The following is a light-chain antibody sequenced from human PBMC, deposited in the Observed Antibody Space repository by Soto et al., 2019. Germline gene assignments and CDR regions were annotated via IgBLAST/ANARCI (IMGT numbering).Light chain of an antibody. CDR2: GAS. Sequence: EIVMTQSPATLSVSPGERATLSCRASQSVSSNLGWYQQRPGQAPRLLIYGASTRATGIPARFSGSGSGTDFTLTISSLQYEDSAVYYCQQYNNWSSITFGQGTRLEIK. V-gene: IGKV3-15*01. J-gene: IGKJ5*01. CDR1: QSVSSN. CDR3: QQYNNWSSIT.